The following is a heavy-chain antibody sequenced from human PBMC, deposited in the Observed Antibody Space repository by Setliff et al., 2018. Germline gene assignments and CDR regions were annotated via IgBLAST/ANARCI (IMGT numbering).Heavy chain of an antibody. CDR2: LHTSGSI. CDR3: ARDNTMVGATDY. Sequence: SETLSLTCTVSGGSISGGTYYWSWIRQPAGKGLGWIGRLHTSGSIDYNPSLKSRVTISVDTSKNQFSLRLRSVTAADTAVYFCARDNTMVGATDYWGLGTLVTVSS. D-gene: IGHD1-26*01. CDR1: GGSISGGTYY. J-gene: IGHJ4*02. V-gene: IGHV4-61*02.